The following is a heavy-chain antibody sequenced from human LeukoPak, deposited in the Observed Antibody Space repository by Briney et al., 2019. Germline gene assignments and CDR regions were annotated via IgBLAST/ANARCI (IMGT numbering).Heavy chain of an antibody. CDR1: GFTFSSYE. CDR2: ISSGGNTI. Sequence: SGGSLRLSCAASGFTFSSYEMNWVRQAPGKGLEWVSYISSGGNTIYYADSVKGRFTISRDNAKNSLYLQMNSLRAEDTAVYYCAREGTAMVSFDYWGQGTLVTDSS. D-gene: IGHD5-18*01. CDR3: AREGTAMVSFDY. V-gene: IGHV3-48*03. J-gene: IGHJ4*02.